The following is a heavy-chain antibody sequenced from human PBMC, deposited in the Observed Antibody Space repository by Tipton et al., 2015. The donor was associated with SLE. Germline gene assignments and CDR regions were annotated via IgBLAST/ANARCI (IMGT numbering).Heavy chain of an antibody. D-gene: IGHD1-26*01. J-gene: IGHJ4*02. V-gene: IGHV4-59*12. CDR1: GGSISSYY. CDR3: AREGGAIDY. CDR2: IYYSGST. Sequence: LRLSCTVSGGSISSYYWSWIRQPPGKGLEWIGYIYYSGSTDYNPSLKSRVTISVDTSKNQFSLKLSSVTAADTAVYYCAREGGAIDYWGQGTLVTVSS.